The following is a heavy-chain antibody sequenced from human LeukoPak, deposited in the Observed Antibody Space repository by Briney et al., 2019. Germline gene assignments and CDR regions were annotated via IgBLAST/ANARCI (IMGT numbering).Heavy chain of an antibody. J-gene: IGHJ4*02. CDR3: ARKARYYFDY. CDR2: IKQDGSEK. CDR1: GLTFSSYW. V-gene: IGHV3-7*01. Sequence: PGGSLRLSCAASGLTFSSYWMSWVRQAPGKGLEWVANIKQDGSEKYYVDSVKGRFTISRDNAKNSLYLQMNSLRAEDTAVYYCARKARYYFDYWGQGTLVTVSS.